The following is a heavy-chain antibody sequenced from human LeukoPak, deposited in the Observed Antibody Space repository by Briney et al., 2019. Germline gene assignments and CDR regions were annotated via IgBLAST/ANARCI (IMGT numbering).Heavy chain of an antibody. CDR1: GFTFSSYW. J-gene: IGHJ4*02. D-gene: IGHD2-21*02. CDR3: ARREYCGGDCYSGVDY. V-gene: IGHV3-74*01. Sequence: AGGSLRLSCAASGFTFSSYWMHWVRQAPGKGLVWVSRINSDGSSTSYADSVKGRFTISRDNAKNSLYLQMNSLRAEDTALYYCARREYCGGDCYSGVDYWGQGTLVTVSS. CDR2: INSDGSST.